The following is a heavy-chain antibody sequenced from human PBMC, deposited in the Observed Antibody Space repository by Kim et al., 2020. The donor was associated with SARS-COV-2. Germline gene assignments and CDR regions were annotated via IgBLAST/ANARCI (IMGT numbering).Heavy chain of an antibody. CDR3: ATSPVWGSYRYRGMPFDY. Sequence: ASVKVSCKVSGYTLTELSMHWVRQAPGKGLEWMGGFDPEDGETIYAQKFQGRVTMTEDTSTDTAYMELSSLRSEDTAVYYCATSPVWGSYRYRGMPFDYWGQGTLVTVSS. V-gene: IGHV1-24*01. D-gene: IGHD3-16*02. J-gene: IGHJ4*02. CDR2: FDPEDGET. CDR1: GYTLTELS.